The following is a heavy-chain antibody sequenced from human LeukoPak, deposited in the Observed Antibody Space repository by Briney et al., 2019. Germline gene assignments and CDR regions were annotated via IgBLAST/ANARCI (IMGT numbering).Heavy chain of an antibody. V-gene: IGHV1-69*02. CDR1: GGTISCYT. J-gene: IGHJ5*02. CDR3: ATESEWWCGGSRGNWIDP. Sequence: SVKFSCKASGGTISCYTISSVRQAPGQGLEWMGRIIPILGIANYAEKVQGRVTITADKSTSTAYMELSSLRSEDTGVSYCATESEWWCGGSRGNWIDPWGQGTLVTVSS. CDR2: IIPILGIA. D-gene: IGHD2-15*01.